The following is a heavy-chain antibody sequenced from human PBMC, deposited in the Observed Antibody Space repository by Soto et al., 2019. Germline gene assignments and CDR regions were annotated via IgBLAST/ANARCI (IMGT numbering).Heavy chain of an antibody. CDR1: EGNFTSET. V-gene: IGHV1-69*08. CDR3: AREDGSYNMGTFLFSYIDV. D-gene: IGHD3-10*01. Sequence: QVQLVQSGPEVKKSGSSVKVSCKLSEGNFTSETISLVRLAPGHGLEWMGRIIPILGTGNYAQKFQGRIAITGDKSPYTGYMEWSSLTSEDTAVYFCAREDGSYNMGTFLFSYIDVWGNGTTVTV. CDR2: IIPILGTG. J-gene: IGHJ6*03.